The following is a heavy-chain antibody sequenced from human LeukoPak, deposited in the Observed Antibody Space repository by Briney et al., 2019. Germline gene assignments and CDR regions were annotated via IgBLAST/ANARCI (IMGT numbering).Heavy chain of an antibody. J-gene: IGHJ4*02. D-gene: IGHD3-22*01. V-gene: IGHV4-59*08. CDR3: ARHRYPGHYYDSSGYFDY. Sequence: SETPSLTCTVSGGSISSYYWSWIRQPPGKGLEWIGYIYYSGSTNYNPSLKSRVTISVDTSKNQFSLKLSSVTAADTAVYYCARHRYPGHYYDSSGYFDYWGQGTLVTVSS. CDR1: GGSISSYY. CDR2: IYYSGST.